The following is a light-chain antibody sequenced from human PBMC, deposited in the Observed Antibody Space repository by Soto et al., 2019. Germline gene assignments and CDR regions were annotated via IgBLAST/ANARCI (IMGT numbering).Light chain of an antibody. CDR2: GAS. J-gene: IGKJ4*01. CDR3: QQYNNWPLLT. Sequence: EMVMTQCPATLSVSPGERATLSCRASQSVSSNLAWYQQNPGQAPRLLIYGASTRATGIPARFSGSGSGTEFTLTISSLQSEDFAVYYCQQYNNWPLLTFGGGTKVDIK. CDR1: QSVSSN. V-gene: IGKV3-15*01.